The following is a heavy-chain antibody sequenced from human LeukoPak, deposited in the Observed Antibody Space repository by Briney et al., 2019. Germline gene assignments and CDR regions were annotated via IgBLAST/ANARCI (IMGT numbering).Heavy chain of an antibody. CDR3: ARDFVHYYDSSGFKDLGAFDI. D-gene: IGHD3-22*01. Sequence: ASVKVSCKASGYTFTSYYMHWVRQAPGQGLEWMGIINPSGGSTSYAQKFQGRVTMTRNMSTSTVYMELSSLRSEDTAVYYCARDFVHYYDSSGFKDLGAFDIWGQGTMVTVSS. V-gene: IGHV1-46*01. CDR2: INPSGGST. J-gene: IGHJ3*02. CDR1: GYTFTSYY.